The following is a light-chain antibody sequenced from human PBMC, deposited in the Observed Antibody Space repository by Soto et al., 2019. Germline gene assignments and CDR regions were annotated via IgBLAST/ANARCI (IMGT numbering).Light chain of an antibody. CDR2: GAS. J-gene: IGKJ1*01. CDR3: QQYKNWPPWT. CDR1: QSIATK. V-gene: IGKV3-15*01. Sequence: KARRQAQATLSGCPGQHATISGGGSQSIATKLAWYQQKPGQAPRLPIYGASTRATGIPARFSGIVPGTKFTLIISSLQSKAFAVYYGQQYKNWPPWTFGQGTKVDIK.